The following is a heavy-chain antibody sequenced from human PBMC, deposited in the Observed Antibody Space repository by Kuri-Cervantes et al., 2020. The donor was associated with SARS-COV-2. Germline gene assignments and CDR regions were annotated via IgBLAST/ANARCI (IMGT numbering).Heavy chain of an antibody. Sequence: KVSCKGSGYIFTSYWIRWVRQLPGKGLEWMGRIDPSDSETNYNPTFEGHVTMSVDKSINTAYLQWSSLKASDTALYYCATRYGHSFAYGYWGKGTLVTVFS. CDR1: GYIFTSYW. D-gene: IGHD3-16*01. CDR3: ATRYGHSFAYGY. J-gene: IGHJ4*02. V-gene: IGHV5-10-1*01. CDR2: IDPSDSET.